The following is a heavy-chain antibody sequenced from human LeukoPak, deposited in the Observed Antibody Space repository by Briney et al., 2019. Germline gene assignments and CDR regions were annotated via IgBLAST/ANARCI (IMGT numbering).Heavy chain of an antibody. CDR2: MYSSGST. J-gene: IGHJ3*02. CDR3: AREIPESDAFDI. Sequence: SETLSLTCTVSGGSINSYYWSWIRQPPGKGLEWIGYMYSSGSTNYNPSLKSRLTISLDTSKNQVSLKLSSVTAADTAVYYCAREIPESDAFDIWGQGTMVTVSS. CDR1: GGSINSYY. V-gene: IGHV4-59*01.